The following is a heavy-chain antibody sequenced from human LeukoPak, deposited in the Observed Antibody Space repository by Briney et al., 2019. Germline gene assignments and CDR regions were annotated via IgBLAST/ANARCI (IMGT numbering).Heavy chain of an antibody. V-gene: IGHV3-11*06. J-gene: IGHJ4*02. D-gene: IGHD3-10*01. CDR2: ISSSSSYT. CDR3: ARELLWFGELSQPHSTFDY. CDR1: GFTFSDYY. Sequence: PGGSLRLSCAASGFTFSDYYMSWIRQAPGKGLEWVSYISSSSSYTNCADSVKGRFTISRDNAKNSLYLQMNSLRAEDTAVYYCARELLWFGELSQPHSTFDYWGQGTLVTVSS.